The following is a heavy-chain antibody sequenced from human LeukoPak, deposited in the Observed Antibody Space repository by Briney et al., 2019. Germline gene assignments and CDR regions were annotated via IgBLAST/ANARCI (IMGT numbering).Heavy chain of an antibody. Sequence: GESLKISCKGSGYSFTSYWIGWVRQMPGKGLEWMGIIYPGDSDTRYSPSFQGQVTISADKSISTAYLQWSSLKASDTAMYYCARTYCSSTSCYIGNWFDPWGQGTLVPVSS. CDR1: GYSFTSYW. J-gene: IGHJ5*02. V-gene: IGHV5-51*01. D-gene: IGHD2-2*02. CDR3: ARTYCSSTSCYIGNWFDP. CDR2: IYPGDSDT.